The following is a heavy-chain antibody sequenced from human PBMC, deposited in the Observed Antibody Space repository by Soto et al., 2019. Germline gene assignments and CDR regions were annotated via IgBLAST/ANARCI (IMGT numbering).Heavy chain of an antibody. Sequence: QAQLVESGGGVVQPGRSLRLSCTASGFTLSDYGMHWVRQAPGKGLEWVAVIWHDGGAKYYAESVTGRITISRDNSKNTVHLQIDSLGAEDTALYYCARDPGRDSPIDYWGQGTLVTVSS. CDR3: ARDPGRDSPIDY. J-gene: IGHJ4*02. CDR1: GFTLSDYG. V-gene: IGHV3-33*01. D-gene: IGHD3-22*01. CDR2: IWHDGGAK.